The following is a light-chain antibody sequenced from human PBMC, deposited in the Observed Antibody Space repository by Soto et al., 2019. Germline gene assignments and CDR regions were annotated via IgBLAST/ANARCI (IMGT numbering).Light chain of an antibody. CDR2: GAS. Sequence: DIQMTQSPPSVSASVGDRVTITCRASQDVGKWLAWYQQKPGKAPTLLIHGASSLQSGVPPRYSGSGYGTEFTLTISSLQPDDFATYYCQQYNSYPITFGQGTRLEIK. V-gene: IGKV1D-16*01. J-gene: IGKJ5*01. CDR3: QQYNSYPIT. CDR1: QDVGKW.